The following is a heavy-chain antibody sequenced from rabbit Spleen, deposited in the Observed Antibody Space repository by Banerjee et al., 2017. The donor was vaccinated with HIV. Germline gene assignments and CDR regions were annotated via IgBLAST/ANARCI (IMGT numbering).Heavy chain of an antibody. CDR1: GFSFSSNYY. CDR3: ARGDTAAHCYFNF. V-gene: IGHV1S45*01. CDR2: IYIGSDGYT. D-gene: IGHD1-1*01. J-gene: IGHJ4*01. Sequence: QEQLEESGGDLVKPEGSLTLTCTASGFSFSSNYYMCWVRQAPGKGLEWIACIYIGSDGYTWYASWAKGRFTISKTSSTTVTLQMTSLTAADTATYFCARGDTAAHCYFNFWGQGTLVTVS.